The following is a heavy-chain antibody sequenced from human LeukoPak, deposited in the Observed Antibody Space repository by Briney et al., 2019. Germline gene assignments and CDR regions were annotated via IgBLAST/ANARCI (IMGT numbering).Heavy chain of an antibody. CDR1: GLTFSDYA. D-gene: IGHD5/OR15-5a*01. V-gene: IGHV3-30*04. Sequence: PGGSLRLSCAASGLTFSDYAMHWVRQAPGKGLEWVAVISYDGNNKYYADSVKGRFTISRDNSKNTLYLQVNSLRAEDTAVYYCARDANAGYSVNWFDPWGQGTLVTVSS. J-gene: IGHJ5*01. CDR2: ISYDGNNK. CDR3: ARDANAGYSVNWFDP.